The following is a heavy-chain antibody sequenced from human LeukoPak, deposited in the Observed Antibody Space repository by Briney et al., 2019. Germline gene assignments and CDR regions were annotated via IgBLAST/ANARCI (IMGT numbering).Heavy chain of an antibody. CDR1: GYSISSGYY. Sequence: SETLSLTCTASGYSISSGYYWGWIRQPPGKGLEWIGSIYHSGSTYYNPSLKSRVTISVDTSKNQFSLKLSSVTAADTAVYYCARDREVGATGYYFDYWGQGTLVTVSS. V-gene: IGHV4-38-2*02. CDR3: ARDREVGATGYYFDY. CDR2: IYHSGST. J-gene: IGHJ4*02. D-gene: IGHD1-26*01.